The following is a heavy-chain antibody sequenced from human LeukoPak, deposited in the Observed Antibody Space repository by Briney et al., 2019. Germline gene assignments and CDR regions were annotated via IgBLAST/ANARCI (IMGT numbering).Heavy chain of an antibody. CDR1: GFTFKNFE. Sequence: QPGGSLRLSCAASGFTFKNFEMSWVRQAPGKGLEWVAYISTTSGTIYYADSVKGRFTISRDNAKNSLYLQMNSLRAEDTALYYCAKDIGPYSGSYLGWFDPWGQGTLVTVSS. CDR2: ISTTSGTI. V-gene: IGHV3-48*03. D-gene: IGHD1-26*01. CDR3: AKDIGPYSGSYLGWFDP. J-gene: IGHJ5*02.